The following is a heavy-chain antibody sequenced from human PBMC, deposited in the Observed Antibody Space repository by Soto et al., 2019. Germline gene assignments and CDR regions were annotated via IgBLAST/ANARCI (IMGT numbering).Heavy chain of an antibody. D-gene: IGHD2-21*02. Sequence: SETLSLTWTVFCVSISNGDYYLSWIRQTPGKGLEWIGYIYYSGSTYYNPSLKSRVTVSVDTSKNQFSLKLSSVTAADTAVYYCARHPSDFWFDPWGQGTLVTVSS. CDR1: CVSISNGDYY. J-gene: IGHJ5*02. CDR3: ARHPSDFWFDP. CDR2: IYYSGST. V-gene: IGHV4-30-4*01.